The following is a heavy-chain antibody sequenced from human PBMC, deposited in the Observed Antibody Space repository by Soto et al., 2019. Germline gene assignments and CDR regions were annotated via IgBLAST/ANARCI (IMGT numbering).Heavy chain of an antibody. CDR1: GFTFDDYA. CDR2: ISWNSGSI. Sequence: EVQLVESGGGLVQPGRSLRLSCAASGFTFDDYAMHWVRQAPGKGLVWVSGISWNSGSIGYAGSVKGRFTISRDNAKNSLYLQMNSLRAEDTALYYCAKVAVGGSYYMDYFDYWGQGTLVTVSS. D-gene: IGHD1-26*01. J-gene: IGHJ4*02. V-gene: IGHV3-9*01. CDR3: AKVAVGGSYYMDYFDY.